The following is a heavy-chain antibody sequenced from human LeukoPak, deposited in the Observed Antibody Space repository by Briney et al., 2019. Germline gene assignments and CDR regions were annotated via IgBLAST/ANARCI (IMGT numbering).Heavy chain of an antibody. J-gene: IGHJ6*03. CDR1: GGTFSSYA. CDR3: ARGKDLRYFDWLLPPARYYYMDV. D-gene: IGHD3-9*01. V-gene: IGHV1-69*05. CDR2: IIPIFGTA. Sequence: SVKVSCKASGGTFSSYAISWVRQAPGQGLEWMGGIIPIFGTANYAQKFQGRVTMTRNTSISTAYMELSSLRSEDTAVYYCARGKDLRYFDWLLPPARYYYMDVWGKGTTVTISS.